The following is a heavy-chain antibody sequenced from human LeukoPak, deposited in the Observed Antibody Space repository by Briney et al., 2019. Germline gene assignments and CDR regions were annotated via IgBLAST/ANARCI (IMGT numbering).Heavy chain of an antibody. D-gene: IGHD2-8*02. J-gene: IGHJ4*02. CDR3: VREESGGYFDY. CDR1: GFTFTNYL. V-gene: IGHV1-46*01. CDR2: IAPSVDTT. Sequence: ASVKIACKSVGFTFTNYLLHWVRQAPGQGLEWVGRIAPSVDTTNYAQKFRGRVTMTRDTSTSTVYMELSSLRSDDTAIYYCVREESGGYFDYWGQGTLVTVSS.